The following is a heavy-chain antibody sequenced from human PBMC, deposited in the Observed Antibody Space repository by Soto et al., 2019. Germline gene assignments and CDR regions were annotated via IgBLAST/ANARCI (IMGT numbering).Heavy chain of an antibody. Sequence: QVQLQESGPGLVKPSGTLSLTCAVSGGFISSSYWWNWVRQPPGKGLEWIGEIYHSGSTNYNPSLKSRVTISVDKSKNQFSLKLSSVTAADTAVYYCARTDYGDYGWFDPWGQGTLVTVSS. D-gene: IGHD4-17*01. J-gene: IGHJ5*02. CDR3: ARTDYGDYGWFDP. CDR2: IYHSGST. V-gene: IGHV4-4*02. CDR1: GGFISSSYW.